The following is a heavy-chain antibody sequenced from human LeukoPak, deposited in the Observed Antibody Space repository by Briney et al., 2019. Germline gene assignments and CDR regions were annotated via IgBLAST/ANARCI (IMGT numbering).Heavy chain of an antibody. V-gene: IGHV3-7*01. Sequence: GGSLRLSSAASGFSFTYSMSWVRQVPGKGLEWVATINQDGSERQHVDSVKGRFSISRDNPKNSLYLQMESLRAEDTAIYYCARGSGWLDYWGQGTLVTVSS. CDR1: GFSFTYS. CDR2: INQDGSER. D-gene: IGHD6-19*01. J-gene: IGHJ4*02. CDR3: ARGSGWLDY.